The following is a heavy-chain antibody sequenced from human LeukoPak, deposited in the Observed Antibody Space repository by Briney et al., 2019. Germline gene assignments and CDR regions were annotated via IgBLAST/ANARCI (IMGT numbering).Heavy chain of an antibody. D-gene: IGHD5-18*01. CDR3: AREGPGYGYGMDV. Sequence: SETLSLTCSVSDDSFSTHYWTWIRQPPGKGLEWIGYISSIGSTNYNPSLKSRVTMSVDTSKNQFSLKLSSVTAADTAVYYCAREGPGYGYGMDVWGQGTTVTVSS. CDR1: DDSFSTHY. J-gene: IGHJ6*02. V-gene: IGHV4-59*11. CDR2: ISSIGST.